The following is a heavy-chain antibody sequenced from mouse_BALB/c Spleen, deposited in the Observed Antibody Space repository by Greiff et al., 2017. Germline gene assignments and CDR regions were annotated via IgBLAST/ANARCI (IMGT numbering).Heavy chain of an antibody. Sequence: VQLQQSGGDLVKPGGSLKLSCAASGFTFSSYGMSWVRQTPDKRLEWVATISSGGSYTYYPDSVKGRFTISRDNAKNTLYLQMSSLKSEDTAMYYCARRSPYVDYWGQGTTLTVSS. CDR1: GFTFSSYG. D-gene: IGHD6-5*01. CDR3: ARRSPYVDY. CDR2: ISSGGSYT. J-gene: IGHJ2*01. V-gene: IGHV5-6*01.